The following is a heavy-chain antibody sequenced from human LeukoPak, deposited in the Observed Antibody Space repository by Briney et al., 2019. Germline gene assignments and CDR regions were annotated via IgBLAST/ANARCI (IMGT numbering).Heavy chain of an antibody. Sequence: PSETLSLTCTVSGGSMNNYYWNWLRQPPGKGLEWIGSIFYSGSTNYNPSLKSRVTISIDTSKNQFSLKLSSVTAADTAVYYCARGGGRDSSSWYGRKQYYYYMDVWGKGTTVTVSS. CDR2: IFYSGST. CDR3: ARGGGRDSSSWYGRKQYYYYMDV. D-gene: IGHD6-13*01. J-gene: IGHJ6*03. V-gene: IGHV4-59*01. CDR1: GGSMNNYY.